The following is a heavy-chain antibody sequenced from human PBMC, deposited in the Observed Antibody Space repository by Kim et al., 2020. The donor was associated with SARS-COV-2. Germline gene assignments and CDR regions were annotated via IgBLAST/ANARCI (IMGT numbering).Heavy chain of an antibody. Sequence: SETLSLTCAVYGGSFSGYYWSWIRQPPGKGLEWIGEINHSGSTNYNPSLKSRVTISVDTSKNQFSLKLSSVTAADTAVYYCASGRVTYYYYYGMDVWGQGTTVTVSS. CDR2: INHSGST. CDR1: GGSFSGYY. D-gene: IGHD3-10*01. V-gene: IGHV4-34*01. CDR3: ASGRVTYYYYYGMDV. J-gene: IGHJ6*02.